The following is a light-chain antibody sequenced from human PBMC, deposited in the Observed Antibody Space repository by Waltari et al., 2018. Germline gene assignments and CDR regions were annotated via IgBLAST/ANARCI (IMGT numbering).Light chain of an antibody. Sequence: EIVLTQSPGTLSLSPGERATLSCRASQSVGRSLAWYQQKPGQAPRLLIYDASSRATGIPDRFSGSGSGTDFALTISRLEPEDFAVYYCQQYDASSVTFGGGTKVEIK. V-gene: IGKV3-20*01. J-gene: IGKJ4*01. CDR1: QSVGRS. CDR2: DAS. CDR3: QQYDASSVT.